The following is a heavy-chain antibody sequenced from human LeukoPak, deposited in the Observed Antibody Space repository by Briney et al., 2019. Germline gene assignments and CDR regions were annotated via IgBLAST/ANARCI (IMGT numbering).Heavy chain of an antibody. CDR3: GSSSWYEGAFDY. D-gene: IGHD6-13*01. Sequence: LVKVSCKASGCTFSSYAISWVRQAPGQGLEWMGGIIPIFGTANYAQKFQGRVTITADESTSTAYMELSSLRSEDTAVYYCGSSSWYEGAFDYWGQGTLVTVSS. CDR1: GCTFSSYA. CDR2: IIPIFGTA. J-gene: IGHJ4*02. V-gene: IGHV1-69*01.